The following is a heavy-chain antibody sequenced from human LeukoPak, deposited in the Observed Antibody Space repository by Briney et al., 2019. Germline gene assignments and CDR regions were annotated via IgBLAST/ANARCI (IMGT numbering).Heavy chain of an antibody. CDR3: ARGDGDYYFDY. D-gene: IGHD4-17*01. CDR2: IYYSGST. Sequence: SETLSLTCTVSGGSISSGGYYWSWIRHHPGKGLEWIGYIYYSGSTYYNPSLKSRVTISVDTSKNQFSLKLSSVTAADTAVYYCARGDGDYYFDYWGQGTLVTVSS. V-gene: IGHV4-31*03. J-gene: IGHJ4*02. CDR1: GGSISSGGYY.